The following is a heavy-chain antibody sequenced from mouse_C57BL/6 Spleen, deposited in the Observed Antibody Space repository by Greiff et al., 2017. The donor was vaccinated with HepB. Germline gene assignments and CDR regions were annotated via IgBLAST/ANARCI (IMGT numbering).Heavy chain of an antibody. J-gene: IGHJ4*01. CDR3: AIPLITTVVDYYAMDY. V-gene: IGHV5-12*01. CDR1: GFTFSDYY. Sequence: DVHLVESGGGLVQPGGSLKLSCAASGFTFSDYYMYWVRQTPEKRLEWVAYISNGGGSTYYPDTVKGRFTISRDNAKNTLYLQMSRLKSEDTAMYYCAIPLITTVVDYYAMDYWGQGTSVTVSS. CDR2: ISNGGGST. D-gene: IGHD1-1*01.